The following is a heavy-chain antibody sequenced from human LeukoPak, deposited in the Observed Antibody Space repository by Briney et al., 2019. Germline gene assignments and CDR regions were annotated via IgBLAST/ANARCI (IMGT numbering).Heavy chain of an antibody. Sequence: GGSLRLSCAASGFTFGKYGMHWVRQAPGKGLEWVAVIWFDGTRKYYGDSVKGRFTISRDNAKNSLYLQMNSLRAEDTAVYYCAKIRTYYYDSSGLSWGQGTLVTVSS. J-gene: IGHJ4*02. V-gene: IGHV3-33*03. CDR3: AKIRTYYYDSSGLS. CDR2: IWFDGTRK. CDR1: GFTFGKYG. D-gene: IGHD3-22*01.